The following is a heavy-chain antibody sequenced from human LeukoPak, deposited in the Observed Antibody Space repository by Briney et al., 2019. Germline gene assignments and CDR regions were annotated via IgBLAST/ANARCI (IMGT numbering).Heavy chain of an antibody. V-gene: IGHV3-23*01. CDR2: ISGSGSST. CDR3: AKVRYDSSGYQSPYFDY. J-gene: IGHJ4*02. CDR1: GFTFSSYA. D-gene: IGHD3-22*01. Sequence: GGSLRLSCAASGFTFSSYAMSWVRQAPGKGLEWVSVISGSGSSTYYADSVKGRFTISRDNSKNTLYLQMNSLRAEDTAVYYCAKVRYDSSGYQSPYFDYWGQGTLVTVSS.